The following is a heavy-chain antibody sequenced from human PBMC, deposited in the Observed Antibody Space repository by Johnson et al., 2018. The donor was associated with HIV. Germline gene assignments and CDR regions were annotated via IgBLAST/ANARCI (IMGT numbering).Heavy chain of an antibody. Sequence: VQLVESGGGVVQPGRSLRLSCAAPGFTFSSYAMHWVRQAPGKGLEWVAVISYDGSNKYYADSVKGRFTISRDNSKNTLYLQMNSLRAGETAVYYCASGGYGYEGGGDVFDIWGQGTMVTVDS. V-gene: IGHV3-30-3*01. D-gene: IGHD3-3*01. CDR2: ISYDGSNK. J-gene: IGHJ3*02. CDR1: GFTFSSYA. CDR3: ASGGYGYEGGGDVFDI.